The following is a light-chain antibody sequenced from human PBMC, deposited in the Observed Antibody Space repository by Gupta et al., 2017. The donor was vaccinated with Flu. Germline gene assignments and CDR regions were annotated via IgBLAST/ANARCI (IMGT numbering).Light chain of an antibody. V-gene: IGKV1-5*03. CDR3: QQYVSDPWT. CDR2: KAS. J-gene: IGKJ1*01. Sequence: DLPMPPSPSTLSASVGARVTITCRASQSSDSWLAWYQQKPGKAPKLLIYKASNLESGVPSRFSGSGSGTDFTLTISSLQADDVATYYCQQYVSDPWTFGQGTKVEIQ. CDR1: QSSDSW.